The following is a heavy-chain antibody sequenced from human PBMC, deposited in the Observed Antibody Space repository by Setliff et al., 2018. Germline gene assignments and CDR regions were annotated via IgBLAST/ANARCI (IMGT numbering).Heavy chain of an antibody. CDR2: ISHSGST. CDR1: GYSISSGHY. Sequence: SETLSLTCTVSGYSISSGHYWGWTRQPPGEGLEWIGSISHSGSTYYNPSLRSRVTISMDTSKSQFSLKVSSVTAADTAVYYCARSFSRREKFLLDYWGQGALVTVSS. CDR3: ARSFSRREKFLLDY. V-gene: IGHV4-38-2*02. J-gene: IGHJ4*02.